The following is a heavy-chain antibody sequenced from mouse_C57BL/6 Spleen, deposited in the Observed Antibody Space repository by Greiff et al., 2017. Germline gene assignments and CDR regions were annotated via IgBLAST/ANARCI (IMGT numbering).Heavy chain of an antibody. V-gene: IGHV1-26*01. CDR3: ARYGGSSHYYAIDY. CDR1: GYTFTDYY. CDR2: INPNNGGT. J-gene: IGHJ4*01. Sequence: EVQLQQSGPELVKPGASVKISCKASGYTFTDYYMNWVKQSHGKSLEWIGDINPNNGGTSYNQKFNGKATLTVYKSSSTAYMELRSLTSEDSAVYYCARYGGSSHYYAIDYWGQGTSVTVSS. D-gene: IGHD1-1*01.